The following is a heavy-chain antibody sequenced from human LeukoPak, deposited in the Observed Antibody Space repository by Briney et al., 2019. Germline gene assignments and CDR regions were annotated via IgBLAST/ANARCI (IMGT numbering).Heavy chain of an antibody. V-gene: IGHV3-23*01. CDR2: ISGSGGST. J-gene: IGHJ4*02. CDR1: GGSISSGGYY. Sequence: ETLSLTCTVSGGSISSGGYYWSWVRQAPGKGLEWVSAISGSGGSTYYADSVKGRFTISRDNSKNTLYLQMNSLRAEDTAVYYCAKDPDYWGQGTLVTVSS. CDR3: AKDPDY.